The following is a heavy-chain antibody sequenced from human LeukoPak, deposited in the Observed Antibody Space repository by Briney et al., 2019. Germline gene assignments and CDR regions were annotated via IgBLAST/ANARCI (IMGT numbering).Heavy chain of an antibody. J-gene: IGHJ4*02. CDR1: GGSISSSY. CDR3: ARGYYDSSGYYFDY. V-gene: IGHV4-59*01. CDR2: IYYSGST. Sequence: SETLSLTCTVSGGSISSSYWSWIRQPPGKGLEWIGYIYYSGSTNYNPSLKSRVTISVDTSKNQFSLKLSSVTAADTAVYYCARGYYDSSGYYFDYWGQGTLVTVSS. D-gene: IGHD3-22*01.